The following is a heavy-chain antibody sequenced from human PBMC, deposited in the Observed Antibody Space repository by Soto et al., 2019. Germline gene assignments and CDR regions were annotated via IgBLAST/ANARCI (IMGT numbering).Heavy chain of an antibody. Sequence: ASVQGSCKASGYTFTSYYMHWVRQAPGQGLEWMGIINPSGGSTSYAQKFQGRVTMTRDTSTSTAYMELSSLRSEDTAVYYCARGLVVPAGIRYYYYGMDVWGQGTTVTVSS. CDR2: INPSGGST. J-gene: IGHJ6*02. D-gene: IGHD2-2*01. CDR3: ARGLVVPAGIRYYYYGMDV. V-gene: IGHV1-46*01. CDR1: GYTFTSYY.